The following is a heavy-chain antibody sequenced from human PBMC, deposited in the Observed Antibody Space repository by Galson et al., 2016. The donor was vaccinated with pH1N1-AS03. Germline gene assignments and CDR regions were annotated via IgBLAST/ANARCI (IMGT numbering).Heavy chain of an antibody. J-gene: IGHJ2*01. Sequence: SLRLSCAASGFTFRSYAMHWVRQAPGKGLEWVALISHDGGNTKYGDSVKGRFTVSRDNSKNTMFLQMNSLRAEDTAVYYCARDLALAAGWYFDLWGRGTLVTVSS. CDR2: ISHDGGNT. CDR3: ARDLALAAGWYFDL. CDR1: GFTFRSYA. D-gene: IGHD6-13*01. V-gene: IGHV3-30*07.